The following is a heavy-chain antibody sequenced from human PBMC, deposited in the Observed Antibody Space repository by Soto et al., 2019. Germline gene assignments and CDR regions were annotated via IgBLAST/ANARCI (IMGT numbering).Heavy chain of an antibody. CDR2: IYYSGTT. D-gene: IGHD6-19*01. J-gene: IGHJ4*02. V-gene: IGHV4-59*11. CDR1: NGSISSRY. Sequence: SETLSLTCNVSNGSISSRYWTWIRQPPEKGLDWIGYIYYSGTTNYNPSLKGRATISLDTSKNQFSLKLKSVSAADTAVYYCARMLGPGLSVSYFDYWGQGALVTVSS. CDR3: ARMLGPGLSVSYFDY.